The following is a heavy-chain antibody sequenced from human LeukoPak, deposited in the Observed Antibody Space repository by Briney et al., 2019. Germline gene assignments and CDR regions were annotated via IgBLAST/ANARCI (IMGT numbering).Heavy chain of an antibody. CDR2: MNPNSGNT. Sequence: ASVKVSCKTFGYPFSSCGINWVRQATGQGLEWLGWMNPNSGNTGYAQNFQGRVTLTRNTSIDTAYMELSSLRSEDTAVYYCARDLEDGYNPGYWGQGTLVTVSS. CDR3: ARDLEDGYNPGY. J-gene: IGHJ4*02. D-gene: IGHD5-24*01. V-gene: IGHV1-8*02. CDR1: GYPFSSCG.